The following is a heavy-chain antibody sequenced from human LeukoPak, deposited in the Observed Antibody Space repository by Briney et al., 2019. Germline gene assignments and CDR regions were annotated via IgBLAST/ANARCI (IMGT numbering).Heavy chain of an antibody. Sequence: GGSLRLSCSASGFTFSSYAMHWVRQAPGKGLEYVSGISINGGSTDYADSVKGRFTISRDNSKNTVYLQMSSLRAEDTAVYYCARDLNSGYYPYYFDYWGQGTLVTVSS. CDR3: ARDLNSGYYPYYFDY. CDR2: ISINGGST. D-gene: IGHD3-22*01. V-gene: IGHV3-64D*06. CDR1: GFTFSSYA. J-gene: IGHJ4*02.